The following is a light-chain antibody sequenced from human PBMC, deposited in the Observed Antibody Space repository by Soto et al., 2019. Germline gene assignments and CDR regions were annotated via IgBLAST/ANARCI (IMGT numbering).Light chain of an antibody. J-gene: IGKJ4*01. CDR1: QSISSW. CDR3: QQYNSYPLN. CDR2: KAS. Sequence: DIQMTQSPSTLSASVGDRVTITCRASQSISSWLAWYQQKQGKAPKLLIYKASSLESGVPSRFSGSGSGTHFTLIISSLPPDDFATYYCQQYNSYPLNFGGGTKVEIK. V-gene: IGKV1-5*03.